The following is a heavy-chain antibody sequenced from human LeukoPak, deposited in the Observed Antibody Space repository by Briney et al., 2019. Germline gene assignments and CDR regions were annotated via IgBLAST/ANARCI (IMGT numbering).Heavy chain of an antibody. Sequence: GGSLRLSCAASGFTFTRNSMNWVRQAPGKGLEWVSSISSASSYIYYADSVKGQFTISRDNAKNSLYLQMNSLRAEDTAVYYCARDPDYGGNSFVFDYWGQGTLVTVSS. CDR1: GFTFTRNS. CDR2: ISSASSYI. D-gene: IGHD4-23*01. CDR3: ARDPDYGGNSFVFDY. V-gene: IGHV3-21*01. J-gene: IGHJ4*02.